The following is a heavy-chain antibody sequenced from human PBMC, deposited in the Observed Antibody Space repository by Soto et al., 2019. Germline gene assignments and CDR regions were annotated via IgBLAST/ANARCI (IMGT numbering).Heavy chain of an antibody. CDR2: IIPIFRTA. Sequence: QVQMEQSGAEVKKPGSSVKVSCKASGVTFSSHAISWVRQAPGQGLEWMGGIIPIFRTANYAQKFHGRVTITADESTSTAYMELTSLTSEDTAVYSCATEPLNGGCYPRYFDLWGRGTLITVSS. CDR3: ATEPLNGGCYPRYFDL. V-gene: IGHV1-69*01. J-gene: IGHJ2*01. D-gene: IGHD2-2*01. CDR1: GVTFSSHA.